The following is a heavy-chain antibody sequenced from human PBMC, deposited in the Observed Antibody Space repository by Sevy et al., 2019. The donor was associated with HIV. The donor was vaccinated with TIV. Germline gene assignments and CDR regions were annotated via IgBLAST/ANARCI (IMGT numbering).Heavy chain of an antibody. CDR3: AKDIVLLVGDAFDI. J-gene: IGHJ3*02. CDR2: ISGSGSGSGT. V-gene: IGHV3-23*01. CDR1: GFTFSNYA. Sequence: GGSLRLSCTASGFTFSNYAMNWVRQAPGKGLEWVSGISGSGSGSGTYYADSGKGRFTVSRDNSKNTLYLQMNSLRAEDTAVYYCAKDIVLLVGDAFDIWGQGTMVTVSS. D-gene: IGHD1-26*01.